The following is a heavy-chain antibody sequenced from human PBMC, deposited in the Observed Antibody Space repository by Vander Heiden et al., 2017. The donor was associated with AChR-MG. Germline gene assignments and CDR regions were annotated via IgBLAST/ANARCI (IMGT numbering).Heavy chain of an antibody. V-gene: IGHV6-1*01. D-gene: IGHD3-22*01. J-gene: IGHJ4*02. CDR3: ARARAMYYYDSSGYFSYFIDDY. CDR1: GDSVSRNSAA. CDR2: TYYRSKWYN. Sequence: QVQLQQSGPGLVKPSQTLSLTCAISGDSVSRNSAAWNWIRQAPSRGLEWLGRTYYRSKWYNDYAVSVKSRITINPDTSKNQFSLQLYSVTPEDTAVYYCARARAMYYYDSSGYFSYFIDDYWGQGTLVTVSS.